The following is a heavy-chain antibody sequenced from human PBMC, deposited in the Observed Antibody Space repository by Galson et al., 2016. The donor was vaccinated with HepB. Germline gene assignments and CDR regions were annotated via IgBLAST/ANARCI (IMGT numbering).Heavy chain of an antibody. CDR2: ITGRGGST. V-gene: IGHV3-23*01. Sequence: SLRLSCAASGFSFVSYAMSWVRQPPGRGLEWVTGITGRGGSTYYADSVEGRFTISRDNVRSTVHLEMNNLRVEDTAIYYCARGGSTSWSYYSYVMDVWGQGTTVTVSS. CDR1: GFSFVSYA. D-gene: IGHD6-13*01. CDR3: ARGGSTSWSYYSYVMDV. J-gene: IGHJ6*02.